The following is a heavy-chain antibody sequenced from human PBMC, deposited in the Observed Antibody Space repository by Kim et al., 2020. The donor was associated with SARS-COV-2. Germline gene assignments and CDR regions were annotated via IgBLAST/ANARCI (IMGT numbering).Heavy chain of an antibody. CDR2: ISGSGGST. V-gene: IGHV3-23*01. Sequence: GGSLRLSCAASGFTFSSYAKSWVRQAPGKGMVWVSAISGSGGSTYYADSVKGRFTISRDNSKNTLYLQMNSLRAEDTAVDYCAKFNGELTYYYGMDVWGQGTTVTVSS. CDR1: GFTFSSYA. D-gene: IGHD1-26*01. CDR3: AKFNGELTYYYGMDV. J-gene: IGHJ6*02.